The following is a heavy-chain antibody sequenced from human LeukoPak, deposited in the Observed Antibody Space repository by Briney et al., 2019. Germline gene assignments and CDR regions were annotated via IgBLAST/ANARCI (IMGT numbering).Heavy chain of an antibody. J-gene: IGHJ3*02. V-gene: IGHV3-23*01. CDR3: AKESAGAFDI. CDR2: ISGSGGT. Sequence: GGSLRLSCTASGLTFASYAMSWVRQAPRKGLEWVPDISGSGGTYYADSVKGRFTISRDNSKNTLYLQMNSLRAEDTAVYYCAKESAGAFDIWGQGTMVTVSS. CDR1: GLTFASYA.